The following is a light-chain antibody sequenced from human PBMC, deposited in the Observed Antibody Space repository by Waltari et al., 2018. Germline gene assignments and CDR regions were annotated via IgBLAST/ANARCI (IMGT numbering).Light chain of an antibody. J-gene: IGKJ1*01. CDR3: QQRSNWPST. V-gene: IGKV3-11*01. CDR2: DAS. CDR1: QSVSSY. Sequence: EIVLTQSRATLSLSPGERATISGRASQSVSSYLAWYQQKPGQAPRLLIYDASNRATGIPARFSGSGSGTEFTLTISSLEPEDFAVYYCQQRSNWPSTFGQGTKVEIK.